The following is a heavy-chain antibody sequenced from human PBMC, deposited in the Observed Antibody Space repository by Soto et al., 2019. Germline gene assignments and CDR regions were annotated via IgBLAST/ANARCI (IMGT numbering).Heavy chain of an antibody. Sequence: SETLSLTCAVYGGSFSGYYWSWIRQPPGKGLEWIGEINHSGSTNYNPSLKSRVTISVDTSKNQFSLKLSSVTAADTAVYYCGRGLGRVPATMMDVWGQGTTVTVSS. CDR2: INHSGST. D-gene: IGHD2-2*01. CDR1: GGSFSGYY. CDR3: GRGLGRVPATMMDV. V-gene: IGHV4-34*01. J-gene: IGHJ6*02.